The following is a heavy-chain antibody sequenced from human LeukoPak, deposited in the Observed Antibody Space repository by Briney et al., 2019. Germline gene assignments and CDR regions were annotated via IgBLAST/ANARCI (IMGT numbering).Heavy chain of an antibody. CDR3: ARDGKSPNDY. CDR2: IKQDGSEK. D-gene: IGHD1-1*01. J-gene: IGHJ4*02. V-gene: IGHV3-7*01. CDR1: GFTFSTYW. Sequence: GGSLRLSCAASGFTFSTYWMTWVRRAPGKGLEWVATIKQDGSEKYNVDSLKGRFTISRDNAKNSLYLQMNSLRAEDTAVYYCARDGKSPNDYWGQGTLVTVSS.